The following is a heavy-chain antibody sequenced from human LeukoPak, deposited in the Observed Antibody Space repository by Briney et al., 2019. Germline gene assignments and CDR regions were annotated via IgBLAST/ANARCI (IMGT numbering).Heavy chain of an antibody. CDR1: GFAFSSYA. CDR2: ISYDGSNK. D-gene: IGHD2-15*01. V-gene: IGHV3-30-3*01. J-gene: IGHJ4*02. CDR3: ARSVVVAARD. Sequence: GGSLRLSCAASGFAFSSYAMHWVRQAPGKGLERVAVISYDGSNKYYADSVKGRFTISRDNSKNTLYLQMNSLRAEDTAVYYCARSVVVAARDWGQGTLVTVSS.